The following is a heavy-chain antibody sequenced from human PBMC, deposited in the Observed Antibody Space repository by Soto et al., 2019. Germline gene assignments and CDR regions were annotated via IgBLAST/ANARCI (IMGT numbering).Heavy chain of an antibody. CDR1: GDSISTFY. V-gene: IGHV4-59*01. J-gene: IGHJ4*02. CDR3: ARGRTVRNYADDSSDYFYFFDY. D-gene: IGHD3-22*01. CDR2: VYYTGST. Sequence: SETLSLTCTVSGDSISTFYWGWMRQSPGEELEWIGYVYYTGSTNYNPSLKSRVTLSVDRSKTQFSLKLTSANAADTAVYYCARGRTVRNYADDSSDYFYFFDYWGQGTQVTVSS.